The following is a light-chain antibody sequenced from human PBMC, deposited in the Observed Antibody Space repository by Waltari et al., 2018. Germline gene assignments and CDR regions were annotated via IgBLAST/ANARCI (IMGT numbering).Light chain of an antibody. CDR3: QQYYTDWT. V-gene: IGKV1-5*03. J-gene: IGKJ1*01. CDR2: KAS. CDR1: QGISYW. Sequence: DIQMTQSPSTLSASVGDRVTITCRASQGISYWLAWYTQKPGKAPKLLVYKASTLESWVPSRFSVSGSGTEFTLTISSLQPDDFATYYCQQYYTDWTFGQGTKVEIK.